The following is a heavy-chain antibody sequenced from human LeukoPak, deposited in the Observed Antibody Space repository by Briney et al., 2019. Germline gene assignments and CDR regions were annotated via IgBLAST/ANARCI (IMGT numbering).Heavy chain of an antibody. CDR1: GYSFTSYW. CDR2: IYPGDSDT. Sequence: GESLKISCKGSGYSFTSYWIGWVRQMPGKGLEWMGFIYPGDSDTRYSPSFQGHVTISADKSISTAYLQWSSLKASDTAMYYCARPYVYDSSGYQYYFDYWGQGTLVTVSS. J-gene: IGHJ4*02. V-gene: IGHV5-51*01. D-gene: IGHD3-22*01. CDR3: ARPYVYDSSGYQYYFDY.